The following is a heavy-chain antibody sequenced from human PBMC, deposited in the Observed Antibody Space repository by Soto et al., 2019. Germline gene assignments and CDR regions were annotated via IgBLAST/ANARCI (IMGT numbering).Heavy chain of an antibody. V-gene: IGHV3-30-3*01. CDR1: GFTFSTYA. CDR2: ISYDGNNN. CDR3: ARDLTATVVTSDSYQMDV. D-gene: IGHD2-2*01. J-gene: IGHJ6*02. Sequence: GGSLRLSCAGSGFTFSTYAFHWVRQAPGRGLEWVALISYDGNNNYYADSVKGRFTISRDNSKNTVFLQMNSLRGEDTAVYYCARDLTATVVTSDSYQMDVWGQGTTVTVSS.